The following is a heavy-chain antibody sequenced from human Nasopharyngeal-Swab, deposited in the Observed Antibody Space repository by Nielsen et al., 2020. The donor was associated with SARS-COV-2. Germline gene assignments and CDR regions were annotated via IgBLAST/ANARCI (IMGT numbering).Heavy chain of an antibody. CDR1: GGSISSSSYY. V-gene: IGHV4-39*02. CDR2: VNHSGST. D-gene: IGHD4-17*01. CDR3: ARRTTTVYYYYYMDV. Sequence: SETLSLTCTVSGGSISSSSYYWGWIRQPPGKGLEWIGEVNHSGSTNYNPSLKSRVTILVDTSKNHFSLRLSSVTAADTAVYYCARRTTTVYYYYYMDVWGNGTTVTVSS. J-gene: IGHJ6*03.